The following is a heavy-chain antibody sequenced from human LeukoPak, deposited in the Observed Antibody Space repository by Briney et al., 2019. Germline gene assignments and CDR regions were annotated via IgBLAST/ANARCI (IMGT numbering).Heavy chain of an antibody. CDR3: ARGSYYYGSGSYSWFSL. Sequence: PGGSLRLSCAASGFTFSSYDMHWVRQATGKGLEWVSAIGTAGDTYYPGSVKGRFTISRENAKNSLYLQMNSLRAGDTAVYYCARGSYYYGSGSYSWFSLWGQGTLVTVSS. D-gene: IGHD3-10*01. CDR2: IGTAGDT. CDR1: GFTFSSYD. V-gene: IGHV3-13*01. J-gene: IGHJ4*02.